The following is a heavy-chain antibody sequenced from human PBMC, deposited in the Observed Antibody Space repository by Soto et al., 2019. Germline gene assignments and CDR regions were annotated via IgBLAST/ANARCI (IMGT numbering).Heavy chain of an antibody. Sequence: PSLTCTVSGGSISSGGYYWSWIRQRPGKGLEWIGYIYYSGSTYYNPSLKSRVTISVDTSKNQFSLKLSSVTAADTAVYYCARSPEATVTAFDFWGLGTLVTVSS. CDR1: GGSISSGGYY. CDR3: ARSPEATVTAFDF. D-gene: IGHD4-17*01. V-gene: IGHV4-31*03. CDR2: IYYSGST. J-gene: IGHJ4*02.